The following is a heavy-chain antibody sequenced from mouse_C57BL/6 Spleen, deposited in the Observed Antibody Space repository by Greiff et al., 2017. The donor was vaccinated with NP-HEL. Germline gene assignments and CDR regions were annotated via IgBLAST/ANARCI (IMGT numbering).Heavy chain of an antibody. J-gene: IGHJ1*03. D-gene: IGHD1-1*01. CDR3: ERARYYGSSYGGYFEG. CDR2: IYPRSGNT. V-gene: IGHV1-81*01. CDR1: GYTFTSYG. Sequence: QVQLQQSGAELARPGASVKLSCKASGYTFTSYGISWVKQRTGQGLEWIGEIYPRSGNTYYNEKFKGKATLTADKSSSTAYMELRSLTSEDSAVYFWERARYYGSSYGGYFEGWGTGTTVTVAS.